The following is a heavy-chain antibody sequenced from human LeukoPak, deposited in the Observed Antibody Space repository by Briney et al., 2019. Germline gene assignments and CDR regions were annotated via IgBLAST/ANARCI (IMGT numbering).Heavy chain of an antibody. Sequence: GGSLRLSCAASGFTFSDYYMNWIRQAPGKGLEWISTISRSSSYTNYADSVKGRFSISRDNARNSLYLQMNSLGAEDTAVYYCAGGIAVAGTGFFDYWGQGTLVTVSS. D-gene: IGHD6-19*01. CDR1: GFTFSDYY. CDR2: ISRSSSYT. J-gene: IGHJ4*02. V-gene: IGHV3-11*03. CDR3: AGGIAVAGTGFFDY.